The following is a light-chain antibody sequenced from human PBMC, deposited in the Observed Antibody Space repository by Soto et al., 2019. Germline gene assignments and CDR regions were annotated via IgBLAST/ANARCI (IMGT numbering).Light chain of an antibody. Sequence: QSALAQPASVSASPGQSMTISCTATSSDVGGYNYVSWYQQHPGKAPKLMIYEVSNRPSGVSNRFSGSKSGNTASLTISGLQAEDEADYYCSSYTSSSTLFGTGTKVTVL. CDR2: EVS. CDR3: SSYTSSSTL. J-gene: IGLJ1*01. V-gene: IGLV2-14*01. CDR1: SSDVGGYNY.